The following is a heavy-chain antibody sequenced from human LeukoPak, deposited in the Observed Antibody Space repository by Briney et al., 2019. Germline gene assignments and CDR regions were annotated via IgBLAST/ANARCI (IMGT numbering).Heavy chain of an antibody. CDR1: GFNYSSYT. Sequence: GGSLRLSCAAFGFNYSSYTMNWVRQAPGMGLEWLSYISATRDITYYADSVKGRYTISRDNAKNSLYLQMNNLRAEDTAVYYCVRGSLASGVVVYYYYYLDVWGKGTTVTVSS. CDR3: VRGSLASGVVVYYYYYLDV. V-gene: IGHV3-48*01. J-gene: IGHJ6*03. CDR2: ISATRDIT. D-gene: IGHD3-3*01.